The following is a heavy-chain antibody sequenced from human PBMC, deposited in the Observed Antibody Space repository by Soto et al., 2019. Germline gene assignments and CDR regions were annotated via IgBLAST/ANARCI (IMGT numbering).Heavy chain of an antibody. CDR3: SHFQAGIMTKFGGHDAFGF. CDR2: IYWVDDK. V-gene: IGHV2-5*02. CDR1: GFSLSSSGVG. J-gene: IGHJ4*01. Sequence: ITLKESGPTLVKPTQTFMLTCTISGFSLSSSGVGVCWIRQPPGKVVGWRALIYWVDDKRYSPSLQSRLTITKNTAKNPVVLTISNMDPVDTAAYSVSHFQAGIMTKFGGHDAFGFWGQGTLVTVSS. D-gene: IGHD3-16*01.